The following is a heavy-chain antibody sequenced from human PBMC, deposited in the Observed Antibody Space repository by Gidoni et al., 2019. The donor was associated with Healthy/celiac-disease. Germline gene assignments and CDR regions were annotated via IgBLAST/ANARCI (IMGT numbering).Heavy chain of an antibody. CDR2: IYYSGST. CDR1: GGSISSGDYY. D-gene: IGHD4-17*01. V-gene: IGHV4-30-4*01. J-gene: IGHJ5*02. Sequence: QVQLQESGPGLVKPSQTLSLTCTVSGGSISSGDYYWSWIRQHPGKGLEWIGYIYYSGSTYYNPSLKSRVTISVDTSKNQFSLKLSSVTAADTAVYYCARGLGDDYGGNDNWFDPWGQGTLVTVSS. CDR3: ARGLGDDYGGNDNWFDP.